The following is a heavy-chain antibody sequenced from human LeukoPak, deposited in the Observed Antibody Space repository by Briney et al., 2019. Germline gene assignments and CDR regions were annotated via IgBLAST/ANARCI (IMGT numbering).Heavy chain of an antibody. Sequence: PSETLSLTCTVSGGSISIYYWSWIRQPAGKGLEWIGRIYTSGSTNYNPSLKSRVTMSVDTSKNQFSLKLSSVTAADTAVYYCARDEVVVVPAAMVDYYYYYYMDVWGKGTTVTVSS. D-gene: IGHD2-2*01. CDR2: IYTSGST. V-gene: IGHV4-4*07. J-gene: IGHJ6*03. CDR3: ARDEVVVVPAAMVDYYYYYYMDV. CDR1: GGSISIYY.